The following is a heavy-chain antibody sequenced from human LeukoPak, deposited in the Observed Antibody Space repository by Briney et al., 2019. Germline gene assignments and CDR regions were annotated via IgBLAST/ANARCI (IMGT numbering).Heavy chain of an antibody. Sequence: PGGSLRLSCAASGFTVSSNYMSWVRQAPGKGLEWVSVMYSGGSTYYADSVRGRFTISRDSSKNTLYLQMNSLRAEDTAVYYCARGPCFPPGAFDIWGQGTMVTVSS. CDR1: GFTVSSNY. V-gene: IGHV3-53*01. CDR3: ARGPCFPPGAFDI. CDR2: MYSGGST. D-gene: IGHD3-10*02. J-gene: IGHJ3*02.